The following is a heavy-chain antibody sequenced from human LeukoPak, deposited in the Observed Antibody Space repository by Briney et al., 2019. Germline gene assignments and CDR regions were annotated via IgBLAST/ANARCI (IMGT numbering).Heavy chain of an antibody. Sequence: ASVKVSCKASGYIFTGYYMHWVRQAPGQGLEWMGWINPNSGDTDYAQKFQGRVTMTRDTSISTAYMELSRLRSDDTAVYYCARVRYRLAEAYIDYWGQGTLVTVSS. J-gene: IGHJ4*02. CDR3: ARVRYRLAEAYIDY. CDR1: GYIFTGYY. CDR2: INPNSGDT. V-gene: IGHV1-2*02. D-gene: IGHD3-16*01.